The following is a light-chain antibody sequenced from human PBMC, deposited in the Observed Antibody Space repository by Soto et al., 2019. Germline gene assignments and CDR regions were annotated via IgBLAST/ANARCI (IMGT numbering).Light chain of an antibody. CDR1: SSDVGGYNY. V-gene: IGLV2-14*01. CDR2: EVS. CDR3: SSYGSTSTRYV. Sequence: QSALTQPASVSGSPGQSITISCTGTSSDVGGYNYVSWYQQDPGKAPKLMIYEVSNRPSGVSNRFSGSKSANTASLTISGLQAEDEADYFCSSYGSTSTRYVFGTGTKLTVL. J-gene: IGLJ1*01.